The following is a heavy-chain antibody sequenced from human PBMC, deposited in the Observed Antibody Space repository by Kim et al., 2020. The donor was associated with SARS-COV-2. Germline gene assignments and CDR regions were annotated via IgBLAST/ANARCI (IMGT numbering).Heavy chain of an antibody. J-gene: IGHJ4*02. Sequence: SEQSVQGPITINPDTSKNPFSLQLNSVTPEDTAVYYCARDRQRAGTGVDYWGQGTLVTVSS. CDR3: ARDRQRAGTGVDY. V-gene: IGHV6-1*01. D-gene: IGHD6-19*01.